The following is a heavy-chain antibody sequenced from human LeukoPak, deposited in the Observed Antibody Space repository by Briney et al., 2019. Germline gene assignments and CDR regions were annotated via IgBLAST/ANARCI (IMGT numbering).Heavy chain of an antibody. J-gene: IGHJ4*02. CDR2: ITWNSDYK. V-gene: IGHV3-9*01. D-gene: IGHD6-19*01. CDR3: AARHSYRSGWFYFDF. Sequence: PGGSLRLSCAASGFTFDDYAMHWVRQAPGKGLECVSGITWNSDYKVYADSVKGRFTISRDNAKNSLYLQMNSLRDEDTALYYCAARHSYRSGWFYFDFWGQGTLVTVSS. CDR1: GFTFDDYA.